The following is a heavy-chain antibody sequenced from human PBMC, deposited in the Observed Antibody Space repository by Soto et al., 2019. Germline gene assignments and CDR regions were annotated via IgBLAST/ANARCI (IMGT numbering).Heavy chain of an antibody. J-gene: IGHJ6*01. V-gene: IGHV4-39*01. CDR2: VYYGGGT. D-gene: IGHD3-22*01. Sequence: PSETLSLTCTFSGGSISSSSYYWGWIRQPPGKGLEWIGNVYYGGGTHYNPSLKSRVTISVETSKSQFSLKLSSVTAADTAVYYCAGGDYYHSSGYYFYYYTMDVWGQGTTVTVSS. CDR3: AGGDYYHSSGYYFYYYTMDV. CDR1: GGSISSSSYY.